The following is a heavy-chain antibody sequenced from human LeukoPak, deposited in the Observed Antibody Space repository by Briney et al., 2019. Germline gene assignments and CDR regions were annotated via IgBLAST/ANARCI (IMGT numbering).Heavy chain of an antibody. CDR1: GYTFTSYD. J-gene: IGHJ6*02. CDR2: MNLKSVKT. Sequence: ASVKVSCKASGYTFTSYDINWVRQATGQGLEWMGGMNLKSVKTAYSQKFQGRVTMTRNTSISTAYMELSSLRSEDTAVYYCARSPTYYDFWSGYLRYYYYYYGMDAWGQGTTVTVSS. D-gene: IGHD3-3*01. CDR3: ARSPTYYDFWSGYLRYYYYYYGMDA. V-gene: IGHV1-8*01.